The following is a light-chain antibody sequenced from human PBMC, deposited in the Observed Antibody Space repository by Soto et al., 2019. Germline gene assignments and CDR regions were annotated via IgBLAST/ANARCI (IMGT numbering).Light chain of an antibody. V-gene: IGKV3-20*01. J-gene: IGKJ1*01. CDR2: AAS. CDR3: QQYGSSRT. CDR1: QSVSSSY. Sequence: EIVLTQSPGTLSLSPGERATLSCRASQSVSSSYLAWYQQKPGQAPRLLIYAASSTATGIPDRFSGSGSGTDFTLTISRLEPEDFAVYYWQQYGSSRTFGQGTKVEIK.